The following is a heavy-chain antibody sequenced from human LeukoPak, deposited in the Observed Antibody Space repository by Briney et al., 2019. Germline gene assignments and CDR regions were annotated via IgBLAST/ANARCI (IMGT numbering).Heavy chain of an antibody. D-gene: IGHD1-1*01. Sequence: ASVKVSCKASGYTFTSYDINWVRQATGQGLEWMGWMNPNSGNTGYAQKFQGRVTMTRDTSISTAYMELSRLRSDDTAVYYCARDRMVVQLERPSWFDPWGQGTLVTVSS. J-gene: IGHJ5*02. CDR2: MNPNSGNT. CDR1: GYTFTSYD. V-gene: IGHV1-8*01. CDR3: ARDRMVVQLERPSWFDP.